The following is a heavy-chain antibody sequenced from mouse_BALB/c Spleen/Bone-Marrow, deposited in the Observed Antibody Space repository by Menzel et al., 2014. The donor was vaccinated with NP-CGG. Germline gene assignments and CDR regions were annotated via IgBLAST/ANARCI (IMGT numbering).Heavy chain of an antibody. CDR3: TTYYGFRFTY. CDR1: GFNIKDTY. CDR2: IDPANGNT. V-gene: IGHV14-3*02. Sequence: VQLQQSGAELVKPGASVKLSCTASGFNIKDTYMHWVKQRPEQGLEWIGRIDPANGNTKYDPKFQGKATITADTSSNTAYLQLSSLPSEDTAVYYCTTYYGFRFTYWGQGTLVTVSA. J-gene: IGHJ3*01. D-gene: IGHD2-9*01.